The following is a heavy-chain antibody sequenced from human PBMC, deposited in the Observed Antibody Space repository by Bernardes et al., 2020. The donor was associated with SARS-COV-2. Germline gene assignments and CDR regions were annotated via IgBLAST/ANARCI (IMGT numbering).Heavy chain of an antibody. V-gene: IGHV3-43D*04. D-gene: IGHD5-12*01. CDR2: ISWDGVTT. Sequence: GGSLRLCCAASGFTFEDYAMHWVRQAPGKGLEWVSLISWDGVTTYYADSVKGRFTISRDNSKNSLYLQMNSLRGEDTALYYCVKERRYSGYVYFDYWGQGTLVTVSS. CDR1: GFTFEDYA. CDR3: VKERRYSGYVYFDY. J-gene: IGHJ4*02.